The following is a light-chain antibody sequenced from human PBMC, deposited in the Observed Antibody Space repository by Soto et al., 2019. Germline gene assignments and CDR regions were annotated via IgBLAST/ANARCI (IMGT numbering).Light chain of an antibody. Sequence: QSVLTQPRSVSGSPGQSVTISCTGTSSDVGGYHYVSWYLQYPGKAPKLMIYDVSKRPSGVPDRFSGSKSDNTASLTISGLQAEDEADFYCCSFAGRYTWVFGGGTKVTVL. CDR2: DVS. J-gene: IGLJ3*02. CDR1: SSDVGGYHY. CDR3: CSFAGRYTWV. V-gene: IGLV2-11*01.